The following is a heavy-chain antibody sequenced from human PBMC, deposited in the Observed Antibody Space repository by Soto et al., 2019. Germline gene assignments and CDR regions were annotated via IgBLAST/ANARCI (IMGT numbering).Heavy chain of an antibody. J-gene: IGHJ4*02. CDR1: GFTVSSNY. Sequence: PGGSLRLSCAASGFTVSSNYMSWVRQAPGKGLEWVSVIYSGGSTYYADSVKGRFTISRDNSKNTLYLQMNSLRAEDTAVYYCARGGTTSTYYFDYWGQGTLVTVSS. CDR2: IYSGGST. D-gene: IGHD1-1*01. V-gene: IGHV3-66*01. CDR3: ARGGTTSTYYFDY.